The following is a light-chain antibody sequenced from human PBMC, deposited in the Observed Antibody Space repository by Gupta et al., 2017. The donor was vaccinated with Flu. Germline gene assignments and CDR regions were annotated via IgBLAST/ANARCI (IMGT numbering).Light chain of an antibody. J-gene: IGLJ3*02. Sequence: VTISCAGTIRDIGGYNDVSWYQNQPGKAPKLMIFSDRERPSGVPARFAGSKSGKTASLTVSGLQTEDEDEDVCRSYEAHHNRWGFGGGTKLTVL. CDR3: RSYEAHHNRWG. V-gene: IGLV2-8*01. CDR1: IRDIGGYND. CDR2: SDR.